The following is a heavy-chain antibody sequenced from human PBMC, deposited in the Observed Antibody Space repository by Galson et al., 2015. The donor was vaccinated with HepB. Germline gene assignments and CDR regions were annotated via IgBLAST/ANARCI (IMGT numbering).Heavy chain of an antibody. Sequence: SLRLSCAASGFTFRTYAMHWVRQAPGKGLEYVSGISSNGGRTDYADSVKGRFTISRGNSKNTLDLQVSGLRPEDTAVYYCVKEGSYGMTFWGQGTRVIVSS. CDR2: ISSNGGRT. D-gene: IGHD4-17*01. CDR3: VKEGSYGMTF. V-gene: IGHV3-64D*06. CDR1: GFTFRTYA. J-gene: IGHJ4*02.